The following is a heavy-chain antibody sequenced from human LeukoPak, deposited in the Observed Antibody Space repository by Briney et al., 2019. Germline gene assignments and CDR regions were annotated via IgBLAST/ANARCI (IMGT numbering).Heavy chain of an antibody. CDR1: GYTFTSNG. J-gene: IGHJ6*02. CDR2: MSAYNGDT. CDR3: ARAHELELYYYGMDV. V-gene: IGHV1-18*01. D-gene: IGHD1-7*01. Sequence: SVKVSCKASGYTFTSNGISWVRQAPGQGLEWMGWMSAYNGDTSYAQKFQGRVIMTTDTSTSTAYMEMRSLRSDDTAVYYCARAHELELYYYGMDVWGQGTTVTVSS.